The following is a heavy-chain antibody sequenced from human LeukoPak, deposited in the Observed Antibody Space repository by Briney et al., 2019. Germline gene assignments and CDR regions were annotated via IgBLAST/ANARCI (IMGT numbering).Heavy chain of an antibody. CDR2: ISGSGGST. V-gene: IGHV3-23*01. Sequence: GGSLRLSCAVSGFTLSSYDMSWVRQAPGKGLEWVSAISGSGGSTYYADSVKGRFTISRDNSKNTLYLQMNSLRAEDTAVYYCARNKVLTRGHRDYYGVDVWGQGTTVTVSS. CDR1: GFTLSSYD. D-gene: IGHD4/OR15-4a*01. J-gene: IGHJ6*02. CDR3: ARNKVLTRGHRDYYGVDV.